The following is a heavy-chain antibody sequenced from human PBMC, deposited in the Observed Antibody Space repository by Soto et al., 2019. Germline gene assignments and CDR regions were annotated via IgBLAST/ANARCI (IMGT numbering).Heavy chain of an antibody. J-gene: IGHJ5*02. CDR3: ARVPDR. CDR1: GDSITSNSYF. D-gene: IGHD2-2*01. V-gene: IGHV4-39*07. Sequence: SETLSLTCTVSGDSITSNSYFWAWIRQPPGKGLEWIGSIYYSGTTYYNPSLKSRVTISVDRSKNQFSLKLSSVTAADPAVYYCARVPDRWGQGTLVTVSS. CDR2: IYYSGTT.